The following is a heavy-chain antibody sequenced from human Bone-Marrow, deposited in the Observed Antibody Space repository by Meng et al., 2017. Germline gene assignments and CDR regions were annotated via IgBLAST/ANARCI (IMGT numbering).Heavy chain of an antibody. J-gene: IGHJ4*02. D-gene: IGHD6-13*01. CDR3: ATGAAAADH. V-gene: IGHV3-15*01. Sequence: VQLGEGGGGSVDAGGSLRLSCVASGLSFTEAWMRWVRQAPGKGLEWVGRIKRNSDGATIDYAAPVKGRFTISRDDSKNTLYLQMDSLITEDTAVYFCATGAAAADHWGQGTLVTVSS. CDR2: IKRNSDGATI. CDR1: GLSFTEAW.